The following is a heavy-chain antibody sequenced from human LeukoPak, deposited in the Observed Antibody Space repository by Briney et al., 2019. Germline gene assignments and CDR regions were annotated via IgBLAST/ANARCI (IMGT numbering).Heavy chain of an antibody. Sequence: ASVKVSCKASGGTFSSYAINWVRQAPGQGLEWMGIINPSGGSTSYAQKFQGRVTMTRDTSTSTVYMELSSLRSEDTAVYYCARDRAGYSSGWEEWGQGTLVTVSS. CDR3: ARDRAGYSSGWEE. V-gene: IGHV1-46*01. CDR1: GGTFSSYA. D-gene: IGHD6-19*01. J-gene: IGHJ4*02. CDR2: INPSGGST.